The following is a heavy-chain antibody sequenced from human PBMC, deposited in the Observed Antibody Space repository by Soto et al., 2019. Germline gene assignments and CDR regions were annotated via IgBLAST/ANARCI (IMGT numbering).Heavy chain of an antibody. D-gene: IGHD1-26*01. CDR3: ASRVGYYYYGMDV. CDR1: GGSFSGYY. J-gene: IGHJ6*02. CDR2: INHSGST. V-gene: IGHV4-34*01. Sequence: QVQLQQWGAGLLKPSETLSLTCAVYGGSFSGYYWSWIGQPPGKGLEWIGEINHSGSTNYNPSLKSRVTISVDTSKNQFSLKLSSVTAADTAVYYCASRVGYYYYGMDVWGQGTTVTVSS.